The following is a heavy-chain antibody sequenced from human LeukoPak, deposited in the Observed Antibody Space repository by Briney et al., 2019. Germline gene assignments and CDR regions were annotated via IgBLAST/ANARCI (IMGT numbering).Heavy chain of an antibody. CDR1: GFTFSDYY. Sequence: GGSLRLSCAASGFTFSDYYMSWIRQAPGKGLECVSYISSIGSAIYYADSVRGRFSISRDNAKNSLYLQMNSLRAEDTAVYFCARDGYYYGSPFDYWGQGTLVTVSS. CDR2: ISSIGSAI. V-gene: IGHV3-11*01. CDR3: ARDGYYYGSPFDY. D-gene: IGHD3-10*01. J-gene: IGHJ4*02.